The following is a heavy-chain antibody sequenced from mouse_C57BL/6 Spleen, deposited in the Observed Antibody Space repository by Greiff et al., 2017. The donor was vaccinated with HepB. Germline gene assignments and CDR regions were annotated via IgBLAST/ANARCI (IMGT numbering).Heavy chain of an antibody. Sequence: QVQLKQPGAELVRPGTSVKLSCKASGYTFTSYWMHWVKQRPGQGLEWIGVIDPSDSYTNYNQKFKGKATLTVDTSSSTAYMQLSSLTSEDSAVYYCVYGSSPAYWGQGTLVTVSA. V-gene: IGHV1-59*01. CDR1: GYTFTSYW. D-gene: IGHD1-1*01. J-gene: IGHJ3*01. CDR2: IDPSDSYT. CDR3: VYGSSPAY.